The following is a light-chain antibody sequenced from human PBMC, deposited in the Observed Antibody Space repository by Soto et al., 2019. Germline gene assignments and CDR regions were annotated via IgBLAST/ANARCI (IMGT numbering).Light chain of an antibody. CDR3: QQSYSTLSFT. V-gene: IGKV1-39*01. J-gene: IGKJ5*01. CDR1: ESIARH. CDR2: AAS. Sequence: DIQMTQSPSSLSASVGDRVTITCRASESIARHLNWYQQKPGKAPRLLIYAASSLQNGVPSRSRGGGSGTDFTLTISNLQPEDFATYYCQQSYSTLSFTFGQGTRLEIK.